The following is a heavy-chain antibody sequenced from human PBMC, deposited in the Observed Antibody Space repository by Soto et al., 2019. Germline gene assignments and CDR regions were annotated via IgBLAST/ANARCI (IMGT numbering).Heavy chain of an antibody. Sequence: GASVKVSCKASGYTFTSYGISWVRQAPGQGLEWMGWISAYNGNTNYAQKLQGRVTMTTDTSTGTAYMELRSLRSDDTAVYYCAREKYYGDYDFYCFDYWGQGTLVTVSS. J-gene: IGHJ4*02. V-gene: IGHV1-18*01. CDR2: ISAYNGNT. CDR1: GYTFTSYG. CDR3: AREKYYGDYDFYCFDY. D-gene: IGHD4-17*01.